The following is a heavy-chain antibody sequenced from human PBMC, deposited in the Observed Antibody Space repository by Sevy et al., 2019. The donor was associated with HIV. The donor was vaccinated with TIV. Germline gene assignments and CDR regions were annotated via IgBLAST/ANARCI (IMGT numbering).Heavy chain of an antibody. V-gene: IGHV3-30*02. D-gene: IGHD2-21*02. CDR1: RFDFNVHA. Sequence: GGSLRLSCAASRFDFNVHAMHWVRQAPGKGLEWVAVILSDGERKFFGDSVKGRFTISRDTYRSTVHLQMNSLRLEDAGVYFCAKERCGGDCSQYNMDLWGQGTTVTVS. CDR2: ILSDGERK. J-gene: IGHJ6*02. CDR3: AKERCGGDCSQYNMDL.